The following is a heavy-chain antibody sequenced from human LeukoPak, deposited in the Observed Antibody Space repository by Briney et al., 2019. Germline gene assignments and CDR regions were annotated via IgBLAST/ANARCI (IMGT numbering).Heavy chain of an antibody. Sequence: GRSLRLSCAASGFTFSSYAMHWVRQAPGKGLERVAVISYDGSNKYYADSVKGRFTISRDNSKNTLYLQMNSLRAEDTAVYYCAKDRHPVATTPIYFDYWGQGTLVTVSS. CDR2: ISYDGSNK. D-gene: IGHD5-12*01. CDR3: AKDRHPVATTPIYFDY. V-gene: IGHV3-30*04. CDR1: GFTFSSYA. J-gene: IGHJ4*02.